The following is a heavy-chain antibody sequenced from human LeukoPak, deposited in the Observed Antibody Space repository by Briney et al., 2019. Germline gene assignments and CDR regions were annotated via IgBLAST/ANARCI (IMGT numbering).Heavy chain of an antibody. V-gene: IGHV1-69*04. CDR1: GGTFSSYA. J-gene: IGHJ6*02. CDR3: ARDRGTMIVVKNYGMDV. Sequence: GASVKVSCKASGGTFSSYAISWVRQAPGQGLEWMGRIIPILGIANYAQKFQGRVTITADKSTSTVYMELSSLRSEDTAVYYCARDRGTMIVVKNYGMDVWGQGTTVTVSS. CDR2: IIPILGIA. D-gene: IGHD3-22*01.